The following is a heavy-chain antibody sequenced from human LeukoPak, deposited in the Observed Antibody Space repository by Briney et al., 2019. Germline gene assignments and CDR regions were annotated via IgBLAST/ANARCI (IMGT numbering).Heavy chain of an antibody. CDR3: AGAYCGGDCYSVDDAFDI. Sequence: PGRSLRLSCAASGFTFSSYGMHWVRQAPGKGLEWVAVISYDGSNKYYADSVKGRFTISRDNSKNTLYLQMNSLRAEDTAVYYCAGAYCGGDCYSVDDAFDICGQGTMVTVSS. J-gene: IGHJ3*02. V-gene: IGHV3-30*19. D-gene: IGHD2-21*02. CDR1: GFTFSSYG. CDR2: ISYDGSNK.